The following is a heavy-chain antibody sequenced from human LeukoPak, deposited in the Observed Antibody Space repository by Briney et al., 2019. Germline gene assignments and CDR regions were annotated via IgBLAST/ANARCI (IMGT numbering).Heavy chain of an antibody. CDR3: ARGRATVTTHWFDP. V-gene: IGHV1-8*03. CDR2: MNPNSGNT. CDR1: GYTFTSYD. J-gene: IGHJ5*02. Sequence: ASVKVSCQASGYTFTSYDINWVRQATGQGLEWMGWMNPNSGNTGYAQKFQGRVTITRNTSISTAYMELSSLTSEDTAVYYCARGRATVTTHWFDPWGKGTLVTVSS. D-gene: IGHD4-11*01.